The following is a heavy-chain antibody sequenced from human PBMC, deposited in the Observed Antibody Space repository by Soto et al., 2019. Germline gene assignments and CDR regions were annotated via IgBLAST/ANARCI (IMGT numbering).Heavy chain of an antibody. CDR3: ARWPPFDALDI. CDR2: ISSGSVNI. V-gene: IGHV3-21*06. CDR1: GFTFSSFT. J-gene: IGHJ3*02. Sequence: EVQLVESGGGLVKPGGSLRLSCAASGFTFSSFTMNWVRQAPGKGLDWVSSISSGSVNIHYADSVKGRFTISRDNAKNSLYLQMNSLRAEDTAVYYCARWPPFDALDIWGQGTMVTVSS. D-gene: IGHD5-12*01.